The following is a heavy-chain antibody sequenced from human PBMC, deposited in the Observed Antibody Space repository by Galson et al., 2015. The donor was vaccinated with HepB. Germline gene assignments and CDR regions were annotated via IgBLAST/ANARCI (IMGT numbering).Heavy chain of an antibody. J-gene: IGHJ4*02. CDR1: GFTFRKYA. D-gene: IGHD3-22*01. Sequence: SLRLSCAASGFTFRKYAMTWVRQAPGKGLEWVSVISGSGGTTYHADSVKGRFTISRDKSKNTLYLQVNSLRADDTAVYYCAKDLYDSTGYYWTPSQAWYYFDYWGKGTLVTVSS. V-gene: IGHV3-23*01. CDR3: AKDLYDSTGYYWTPSQAWYYFDY. CDR2: ISGSGGTT.